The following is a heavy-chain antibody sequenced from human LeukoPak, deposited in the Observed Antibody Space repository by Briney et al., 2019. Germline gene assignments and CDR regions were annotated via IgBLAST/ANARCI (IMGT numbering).Heavy chain of an antibody. D-gene: IGHD3-22*01. V-gene: IGHV3-33*01. CDR1: GFTFSSHG. J-gene: IGHJ4*02. CDR2: IWYDGRNK. Sequence: PARSLRLSCAASGFTFSSHGMHWVRQAPGKGLEWVAVIWYDGRNKYYADSVEGRFTISRDNSKNTLYLQMNSLRAEDTAVYYCARDVNYYDSSGYLDYWGQGTLVTVSS. CDR3: ARDVNYYDSSGYLDY.